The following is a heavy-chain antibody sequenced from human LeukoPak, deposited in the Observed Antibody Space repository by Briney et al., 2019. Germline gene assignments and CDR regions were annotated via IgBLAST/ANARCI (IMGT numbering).Heavy chain of an antibody. CDR1: GLTVSSDY. Sequence: GGSLRLSCAASGLTVSSDYMSWVRQAPGKGLEWVSLSSSSHDTHYTDSVKGRFTVSRDNSKNTLYLQMNSLRVEDTALYFCAKDPGGSFDYWGQGTLVTVSP. V-gene: IGHV3-53*01. J-gene: IGHJ4*02. CDR2: SSSSHDT. D-gene: IGHD2-15*01. CDR3: AKDPGGSFDY.